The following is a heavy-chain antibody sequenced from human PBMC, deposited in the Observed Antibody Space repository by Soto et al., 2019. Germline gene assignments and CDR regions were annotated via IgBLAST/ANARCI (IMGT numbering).Heavy chain of an antibody. CDR2: ISNRGDRT. CDR1: GFTFSTYA. Sequence: EVQLLESGGGLVQPGGSLRLSCAASGFTFSTYAMSWVRQAPGKGLEWVAVISNRGDRTYYGDSVRGRFTISRDNSKNPLYLHMNSLRAEDSAVYYCAKDGVDLDYHTSWYGSDYWGQGTLVTVSS. CDR3: AKDGVDLDYHTSWYGSDY. J-gene: IGHJ4*02. V-gene: IGHV3-23*01. D-gene: IGHD3-3*01.